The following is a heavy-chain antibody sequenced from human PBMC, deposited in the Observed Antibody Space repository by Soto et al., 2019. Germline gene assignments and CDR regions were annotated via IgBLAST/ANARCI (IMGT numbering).Heavy chain of an antibody. CDR3: ARIASRDYGDLRTDY. CDR1: GFTFSSYA. Sequence: GGSLRLSCAASGFTFSSYAMSWVRQAPGKGLEWVSAISGSGGSTYHADSVKGRFTISRDNSKNTLYLQMNSLRAEDTAVYYCARIASRDYGDLRTDYWGQGTLVTVSS. CDR2: ISGSGGST. V-gene: IGHV3-23*01. J-gene: IGHJ4*02. D-gene: IGHD4-17*01.